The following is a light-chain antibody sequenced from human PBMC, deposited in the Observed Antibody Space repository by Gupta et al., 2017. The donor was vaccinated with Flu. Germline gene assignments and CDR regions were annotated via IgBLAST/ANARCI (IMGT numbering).Light chain of an antibody. CDR3: QQSYRAPWT. J-gene: IGKJ1*01. V-gene: IGKV1-39*01. CDR1: QSITSY. Sequence: GDRVTMTCRSNQSITSYLNWYLQKPGKAPKLLLFATSNLQRGVPSRFSGSGSGTEFTLTIHSLQREDVAAYYCQQSYRAPWTFGQGTTVDIK. CDR2: ATS.